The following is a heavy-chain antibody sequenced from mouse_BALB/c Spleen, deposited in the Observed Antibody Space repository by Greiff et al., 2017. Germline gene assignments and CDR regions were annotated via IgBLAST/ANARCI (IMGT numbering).Heavy chain of an antibody. D-gene: IGHD2-4*01. V-gene: IGHV5-17*02. Sequence: EVKLMESGGGLVQPGGSRKLSCAASGFTFSSFGMHWVRQAPEKGLEWVAYISSGSSTIYYADTVKGRFTISRDNPKNTLFLQMTSLRSEDTAMYYCARAVYYDYGYYFDYWGQGTTLTVSS. CDR2: ISSGSSTI. J-gene: IGHJ2*01. CDR1: GFTFSSFG. CDR3: ARAVYYDYGYYFDY.